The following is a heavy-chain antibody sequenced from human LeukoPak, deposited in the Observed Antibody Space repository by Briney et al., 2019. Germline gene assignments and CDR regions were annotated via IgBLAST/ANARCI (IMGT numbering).Heavy chain of an antibody. CDR1: GFTFSSYE. V-gene: IGHV3-48*03. Sequence: GGSLRLSCAASGFTFSSYEMNWVRQAPGKGLEWVSYISSSGSTIYYADSVKGRFTISRDNAKNSLYLQMNSLRAEDTAVYYCARDLIRGHGLDYWGQGTLVTVSS. CDR2: ISSSGSTI. D-gene: IGHD2-21*01. J-gene: IGHJ4*02. CDR3: ARDLIRGHGLDY.